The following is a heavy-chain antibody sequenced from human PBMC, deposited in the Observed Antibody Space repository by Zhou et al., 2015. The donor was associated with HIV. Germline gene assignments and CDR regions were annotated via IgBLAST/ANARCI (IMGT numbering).Heavy chain of an antibody. D-gene: IGHD4-23*01. J-gene: IGHJ4*02. V-gene: IGHV1-69*08. Sequence: QVQLVQSGAEVKKPGSSVKVSCKASGGTFSSYTISWVRQAPGQGLEWMGRIIPILGIANYAQKFQGRVTITADKSTSTAYMELSSLRSEDTAVYYCARDRGKGDYGGNSGEHYFDYWGQGTLVTVSS. CDR2: IIPILGIA. CDR1: GGTFSSYT. CDR3: ARDRGKGDYGGNSGEHYFDY.